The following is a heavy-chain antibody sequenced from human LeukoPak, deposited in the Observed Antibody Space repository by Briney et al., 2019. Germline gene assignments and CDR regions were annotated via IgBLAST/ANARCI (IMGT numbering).Heavy chain of an antibody. V-gene: IGHV4-34*01. CDR1: GGSFSGYY. D-gene: IGHD6-19*01. CDR2: INHSGST. CDR3: ARGHSSGWPDY. J-gene: IGHJ4*02. Sequence: PSETLSLTCAVYGGSFSGYYWSWIRQPPGKGLEWIGEINHSGSTNYNPSLKSRVTISVDTSKNQFSLKLSSVTAADTAVYYCARGHSSGWPDYWGQGTLVTVSS.